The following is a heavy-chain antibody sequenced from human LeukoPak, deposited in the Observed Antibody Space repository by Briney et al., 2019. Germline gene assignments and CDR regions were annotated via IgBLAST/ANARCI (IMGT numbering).Heavy chain of an antibody. J-gene: IGHJ4*02. V-gene: IGHV3-53*01. CDR3: ARSEYYGSGGYYFDY. CDR1: GFTVSSNY. Sequence: PGGSLRLSCAASGFTVSSNYMSWVRQAPGKGLEWVSVIYGGGSTYYADSVKGRFTISRDNSKNTLYLQMNSLRAEGTAVYYCARSEYYGSGGYYFDYWGQGTLVTVSS. CDR2: IYGGGST. D-gene: IGHD3-10*01.